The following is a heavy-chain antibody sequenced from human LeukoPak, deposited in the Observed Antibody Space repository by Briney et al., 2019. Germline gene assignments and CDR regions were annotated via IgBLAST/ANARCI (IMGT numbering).Heavy chain of an antibody. V-gene: IGHV3-43*01. D-gene: IGHD3-10*01. CDR2: ISWDGGST. CDR1: GFTFDDYT. CDR3: ARLAGYYGSGLRAFDI. J-gene: IGHJ3*02. Sequence: PGGSLSLSCAASGFTFDDYTMHWVRQAPGTGLEWVSLISWDGGSTYYADSVKGRFTISRDNSKNSLYLQMNSLRTEDTALYYCARLAGYYGSGLRAFDIWGQGTMVTVSS.